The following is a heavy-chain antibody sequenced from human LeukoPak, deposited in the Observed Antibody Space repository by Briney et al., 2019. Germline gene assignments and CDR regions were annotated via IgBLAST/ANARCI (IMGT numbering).Heavy chain of an antibody. CDR2: ISRSSTYI. J-gene: IGHJ4*02. CDR1: GLTFSSYG. V-gene: IGHV3-21*01. Sequence: GGSLRLSCAASGLTFSSYGMNWVRQAPGKGLEWVSSISRSSTYIYYADSVKGRFTISRDNANNSLYLQMNSLRAEDTAVYYCASRRTAYCSGDCPEGYWGQGTLVTVSS. CDR3: ASRRTAYCSGDCPEGY. D-gene: IGHD2-21*02.